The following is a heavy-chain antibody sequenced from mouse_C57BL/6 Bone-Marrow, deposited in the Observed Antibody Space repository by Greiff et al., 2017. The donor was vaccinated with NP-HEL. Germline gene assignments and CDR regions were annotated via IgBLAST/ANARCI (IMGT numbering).Heavy chain of an antibody. Sequence: QVHVKQPGAELVKPGASVKLSCKASGYTFTSYWMQWVKQRPGQGLEWIGEIDPSDSYTNYNQKFKGKATLTVDTSSSTAYMQLSSLTSEDSAVYYWARGTTVVAHFDDWGQGTTLTVSS. CDR2: IDPSDSYT. CDR1: GYTFTSYW. V-gene: IGHV1-50*01. J-gene: IGHJ2*01. CDR3: ARGTTVVAHFDD. D-gene: IGHD1-1*01.